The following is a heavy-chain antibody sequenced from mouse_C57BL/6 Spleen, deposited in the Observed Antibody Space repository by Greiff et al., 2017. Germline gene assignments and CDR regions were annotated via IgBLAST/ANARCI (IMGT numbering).Heavy chain of an antibody. CDR2: IDPSDSET. J-gene: IGHJ3*01. CDR1: GYTFTSYW. V-gene: IGHV1-52*01. D-gene: IGHD1-1*01. CDR3: ARGDYGSSPWFAY. Sequence: QVQLQQPGAELVRPGSSVKLSCKASGYTFTSYWLHWVKQRPIQGLEWIGNIDPSDSETHYNQKFKDKATLTVDKSSSTAYMQLSRLTSEDSAVYYCARGDYGSSPWFAYWGQGTLVTVSA.